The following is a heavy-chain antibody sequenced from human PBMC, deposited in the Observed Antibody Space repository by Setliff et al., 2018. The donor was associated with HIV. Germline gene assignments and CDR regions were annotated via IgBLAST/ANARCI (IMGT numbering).Heavy chain of an antibody. D-gene: IGHD1-1*01. CDR2: IYYTGFA. Sequence: PSETPSLTCSVSGDSMGSGSYFWGWIRQTPGKGLEWIGNIYYTGFAYYNPSLKSRVTISLDTSKTHFYLNLTSVTDADTAVYFCAREGRGDPAVATTRIDYWGQGKLVTVSS. CDR1: GDSMGSGSYF. J-gene: IGHJ4*02. CDR3: AREGRGDPAVATTRIDY. V-gene: IGHV4-39*02.